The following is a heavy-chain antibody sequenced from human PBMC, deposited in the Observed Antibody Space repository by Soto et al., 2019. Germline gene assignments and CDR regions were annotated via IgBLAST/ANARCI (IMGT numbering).Heavy chain of an antibody. D-gene: IGHD3-10*01. Sequence: QVQLQESGPGLVKPSETLSLTCTVSGGSVSSGSYYWSWIRQPPGKGLEWIGYIYYSGSTNYNPSLKSRVTISVDTSKNQFSLKLSSVTAADTAVYYCERVRPGDGCDYWGQGTLVTVSS. CDR3: ERVRPGDGCDY. J-gene: IGHJ4*02. CDR2: IYYSGST. CDR1: GGSVSSGSYY. V-gene: IGHV4-61*01.